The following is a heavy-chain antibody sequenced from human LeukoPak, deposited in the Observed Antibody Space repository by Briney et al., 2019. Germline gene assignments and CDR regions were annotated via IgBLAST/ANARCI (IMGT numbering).Heavy chain of an antibody. Sequence: ASVKVSCKASGYTFTSYDINWVRQATGQGLEWMGWMNPNSGNTGYAQKFQGRVTMTRNTSISTAYMELSSLRSEDTAVYYCARVYYYGSGSYYPPPDYWGQGTLVTVSS. CDR3: ARVYYYGSGSYYPPPDY. J-gene: IGHJ4*02. D-gene: IGHD3-10*01. CDR2: MNPNSGNT. V-gene: IGHV1-8*01. CDR1: GYTFTSYD.